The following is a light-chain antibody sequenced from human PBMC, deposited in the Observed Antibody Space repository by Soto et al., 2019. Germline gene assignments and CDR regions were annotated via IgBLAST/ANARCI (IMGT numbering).Light chain of an antibody. CDR2: GSS. CDR3: QQYGSSPPYT. Sequence: VLTQSPGTLSLSPGERATLSCRASENVSNNYLAWYQQKPGQAPRLLIFGSSDRAAGIPDRFSGSGCGPDFTLTISILEPEDFAVYYCQQYGSSPPYTFGQGTKLEIK. V-gene: IGKV3-20*01. J-gene: IGKJ2*01. CDR1: ENVSNNY.